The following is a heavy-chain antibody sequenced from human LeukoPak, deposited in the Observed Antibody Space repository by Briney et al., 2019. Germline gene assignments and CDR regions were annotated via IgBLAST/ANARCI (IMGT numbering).Heavy chain of an antibody. J-gene: IGHJ4*02. CDR3: AKDMRFDWTPYYFDY. CDR2: ISGSGGST. Sequence: GGSLRLSCVVSGITFGTYWMSWVRQAPGKGLEWVSAISGSGGSTYYADSVKGRFTISRDNSKNTLYLQMNSLRAEDTAVYYCAKDMRFDWTPYYFDYWGQGTLVTVSS. CDR1: GITFGTYW. D-gene: IGHD3-9*01. V-gene: IGHV3-23*01.